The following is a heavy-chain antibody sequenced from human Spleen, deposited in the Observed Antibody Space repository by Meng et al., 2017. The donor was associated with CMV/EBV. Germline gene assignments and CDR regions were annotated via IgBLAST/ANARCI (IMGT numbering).Heavy chain of an antibody. J-gene: IGHJ4*02. V-gene: IGHV4-30-4*08. CDR1: GGSISSGDYY. Sequence: QVLRQESGPGLGKPSETLSLTCTVSGGSISSGDYYWSWIRQPPGKGLEWIGYIYYSGSTYYNPSLKSRVTISVDTSKNQFSLKLSSVTVADTAVYYCAAFGFLEWLPPGYWGQGTLVTVSS. CDR2: IYYSGST. D-gene: IGHD3-3*01. CDR3: AAFGFLEWLPPGY.